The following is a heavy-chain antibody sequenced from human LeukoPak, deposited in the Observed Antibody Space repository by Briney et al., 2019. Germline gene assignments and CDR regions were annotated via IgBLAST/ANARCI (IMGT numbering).Heavy chain of an antibody. J-gene: IGHJ2*01. D-gene: IGHD4-17*01. CDR1: GGSFTGYY. Sequence: SETLSRTCAVYGGSFTGYYWSWIRQPPGKGLEWIGEINHSGSTNYNPSLKSRVTISVDTSKNQFSLKLSSVTAADTAVYYCARDHDYVDYVRWYFDLWGRGTLVTVSS. CDR3: ARDHDYVDYVRWYFDL. CDR2: INHSGST. V-gene: IGHV4-34*01.